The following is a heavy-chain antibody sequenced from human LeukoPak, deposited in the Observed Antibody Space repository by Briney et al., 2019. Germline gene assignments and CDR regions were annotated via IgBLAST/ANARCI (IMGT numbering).Heavy chain of an antibody. CDR3: ARDGDSMVRVHYFDY. D-gene: IGHD3-10*01. CDR1: GYTFTSYG. V-gene: IGHV1-18*01. CDR2: ISAYNGNT. Sequence: GASVKVSCKASGYTFTSYGISWVRQAPGQGLEWMGWISAYNGNTNYAQKLQGRVTMTTDTSTSTAYMELRSLRSDDTAVYYCARDGDSMVRVHYFDYWGQGTLVTVSS. J-gene: IGHJ4*02.